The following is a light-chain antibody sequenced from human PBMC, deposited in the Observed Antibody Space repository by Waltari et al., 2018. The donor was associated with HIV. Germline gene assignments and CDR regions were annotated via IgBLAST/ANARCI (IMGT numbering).Light chain of an antibody. J-gene: IGLJ3*02. CDR1: NIDVGNYTL. Sequence: QSPLTQPASVSGNPGQSVTITCTATNIDVGNYTLVSWYQQHPGKAPKRLIYDVSKRPSGVSSRFSGSKSGYWASLTISGLLTEDESYYYCLTYVSDSGTWKFGGGTYLTV. CDR3: LTYVSDSGTWK. CDR2: DVS. V-gene: IGLV2-23*02.